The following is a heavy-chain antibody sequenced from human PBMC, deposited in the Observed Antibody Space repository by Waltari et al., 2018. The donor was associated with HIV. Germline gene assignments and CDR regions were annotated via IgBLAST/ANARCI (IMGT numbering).Heavy chain of an antibody. CDR1: GGSFSGYY. CDR2: INDSGST. D-gene: IGHD3-3*01. J-gene: IGHJ4*02. V-gene: IGHV4-34*02. CDR3: VRRITIFGTVISPYYFDY. Sequence: QVKLQQWGAGVLKPSETLSLSCAVYGGSFSGYYWNWIRQSPGKGLEWIGEINDSGSTNYNPSLKSRVAMSVDTSKNQFSLRLTSVTAADSAVYYCVRRITIFGTVISPYYFDYWGQGNKVSVSS.